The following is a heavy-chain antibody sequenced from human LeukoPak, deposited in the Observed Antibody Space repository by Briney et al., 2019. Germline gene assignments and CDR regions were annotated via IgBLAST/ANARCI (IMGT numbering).Heavy chain of an antibody. V-gene: IGHV4-30-4*02. D-gene: IGHD3-10*01. Sequence: PSETLSLTCSVSGDSISIGDYSWSWIRQPPAKGLEWIGFTHSSGTIYYNPSLKSRVAISVDKSKNQFSLKLSSVTAADTAVYYCARRYYYGSGSFFFDYWGQGTLVTVSS. CDR1: GDSISIGDYS. CDR3: ARRYYYGSGSFFFDY. J-gene: IGHJ4*02. CDR2: THSSGTI.